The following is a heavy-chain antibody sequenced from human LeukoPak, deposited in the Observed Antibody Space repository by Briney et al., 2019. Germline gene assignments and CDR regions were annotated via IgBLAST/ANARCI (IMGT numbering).Heavy chain of an antibody. V-gene: IGHV5-51*01. CDR1: GYSFTSYW. J-gene: IGHJ3*02. D-gene: IGHD1-26*01. CDR3: ARQGWELLKGGAFDI. Sequence: GESLKISCKGSGYSFTSYWIGWVRQMPGKGLEWMGIIYPGDSDTRYSPSFQGQVTISADKSISTAYLQWSSLKALDTAMYYCARQGWELLKGGAFDIWGQGTMVTVSS. CDR2: IYPGDSDT.